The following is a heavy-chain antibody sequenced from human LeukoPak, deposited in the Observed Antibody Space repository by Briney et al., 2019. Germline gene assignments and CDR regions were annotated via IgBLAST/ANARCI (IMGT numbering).Heavy chain of an antibody. Sequence: GGSLRLSCAASGFTFSSYSMNWVRQAPGKGLEWVSFISSSSRYIYYADSVKGRLTISRDNAKNSLYLQMNSLRAEDTAVYYCASALRGDILRYFDWLLYPPLGYWGQGTLVTVSS. V-gene: IGHV3-21*01. CDR1: GFTFSSYS. CDR3: ASALRGDILRYFDWLLYPPLGY. CDR2: ISSSSRYI. D-gene: IGHD3-9*01. J-gene: IGHJ4*02.